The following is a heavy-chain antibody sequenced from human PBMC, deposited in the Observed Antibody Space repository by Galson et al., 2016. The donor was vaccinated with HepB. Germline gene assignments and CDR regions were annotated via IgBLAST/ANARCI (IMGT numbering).Heavy chain of an antibody. CDR2: VYSAGTT. D-gene: IGHD6-13*01. CDR3: ANAPGYSTTWLTF. CDR1: GFSVSTNY. J-gene: IGHJ4*02. Sequence: SLRLSCAASGFSVSTNYMSWVRQAPGKGLEWVSVVYSAGTTFYADSVKGRFTLSRDNSRNTLYLQRNSLRAEDTAVYYCANAPGYSTTWLTFWGQGTLVTVSS. V-gene: IGHV3-53*01.